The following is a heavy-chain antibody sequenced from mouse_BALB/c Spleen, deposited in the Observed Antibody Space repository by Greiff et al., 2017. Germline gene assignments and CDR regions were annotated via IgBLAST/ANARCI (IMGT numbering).Heavy chain of an antibody. V-gene: IGHV1-7*01. CDR3: APTAPSFDV. Sequence: VKLMESGAELAKPGASVKMSCKASGYTFTSYWMHWVKQRPGQGLEWIGYINPSTGYTEYNQKFKDKATLTADKSSSTAYMQLSSLTSEDSAVYYCAPTAPSFDVWGAGTTVTVSS. CDR1: GYTFTSYW. CDR2: INPSTGYT. D-gene: IGHD1-2*01. J-gene: IGHJ1*01.